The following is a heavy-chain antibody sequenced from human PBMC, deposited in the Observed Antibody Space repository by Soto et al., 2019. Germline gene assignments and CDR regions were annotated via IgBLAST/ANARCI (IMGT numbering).Heavy chain of an antibody. Sequence: SETLSLTCTVSGGSISSYYWSWIRQPPGKGLEWIGYIYYSGSTNYNPSLKSRVTISVDTSKNQFSLKLSSVTAADTAVYYCAREGCSGGSCYSYFDYWGQGTLVTVSS. J-gene: IGHJ4*02. D-gene: IGHD2-15*01. CDR3: AREGCSGGSCYSYFDY. CDR1: GGSISSYY. V-gene: IGHV4-59*12. CDR2: IYYSGST.